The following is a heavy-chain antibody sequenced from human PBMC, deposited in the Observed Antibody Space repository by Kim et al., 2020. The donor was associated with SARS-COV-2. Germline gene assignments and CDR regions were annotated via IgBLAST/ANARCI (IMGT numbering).Heavy chain of an antibody. CDR2: IYPGDSDT. Sequence: GESLKISCKGSGYSFSNYWIAWVRQMPGKALEWMGIIYPGDSDTRYSPSFQGQVTISADKSTSTAYLQWSSLKASDTTMYFCARRAFSGYDRNWFDPWGQGTVVTVSS. CDR3: ARRAFSGYDRNWFDP. J-gene: IGHJ5*02. V-gene: IGHV5-51*01. CDR1: GYSFSNYW. D-gene: IGHD5-12*01.